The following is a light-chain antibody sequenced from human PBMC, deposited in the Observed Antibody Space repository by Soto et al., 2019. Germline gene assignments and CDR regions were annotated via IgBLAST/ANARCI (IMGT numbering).Light chain of an antibody. V-gene: IGLV1-40*01. CDR1: NSSIGAGYA. Sequence: QSVLTQPPSVSGAPGQRVTISCTGSNSSIGAGYAVHWYQQLPGTAPKLLIYANNIRPSGVPDRVSGSKSGTSASLAITGLQAEDEADYYCQSYDSSLSGSVFGGGTKLTVL. J-gene: IGLJ3*02. CDR2: ANN. CDR3: QSYDSSLSGSV.